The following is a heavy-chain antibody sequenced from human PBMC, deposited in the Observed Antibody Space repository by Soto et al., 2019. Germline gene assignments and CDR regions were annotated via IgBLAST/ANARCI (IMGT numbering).Heavy chain of an antibody. D-gene: IGHD3-10*01. CDR3: ARDSTMVRGVIIGMDV. J-gene: IGHJ6*02. CDR2: IYYSGST. CDR1: GGSISSGGYY. Sequence: SETLSLTCTVSGGSISSGGYYWSWIRQHPGKGLEWIGYIYYSGSTYYNPSLKSRVTISVDTSKNQFSLKLSSVTAADTAVYYCARDSTMVRGVIIGMDVWGQGTTVTVSS. V-gene: IGHV4-31*03.